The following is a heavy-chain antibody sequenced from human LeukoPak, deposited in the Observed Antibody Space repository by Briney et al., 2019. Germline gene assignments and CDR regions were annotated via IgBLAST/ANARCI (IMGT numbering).Heavy chain of an antibody. D-gene: IGHD6-19*01. CDR3: AKGLAVAGHFDY. J-gene: IGHJ4*02. CDR1: GFTFSSYA. Sequence: GGSLRLSCAASGFTFSSYAMSWVRQAPGKGLEWVSAISGSGGSTYYADSVKGRFTISRDKSKNTLYLQMNSLRAEDTAVYYCAKGLAVAGHFDYWGQGTLVTVSS. V-gene: IGHV3-23*01. CDR2: ISGSGGST.